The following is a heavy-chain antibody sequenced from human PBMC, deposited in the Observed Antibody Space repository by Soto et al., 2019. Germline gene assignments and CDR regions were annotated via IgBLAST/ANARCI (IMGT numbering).Heavy chain of an antibody. J-gene: IGHJ4*02. CDR2: IKSDGSGT. V-gene: IGHV3-74*01. D-gene: IGHD5-18*01. CDR1: VITFSSNW. CDR3: ARDWGYSQDY. Sequence: EVQPVESGGGLVQPGGSLRLSCAASVITFSSNWMHWVRQAPGKGLVWVSHIKSDGSGTTYADSVKGRFTISRDNAKSTVYLQMNSLRVEDTAVYYCARDWGYSQDYWGQGTLVTVSS.